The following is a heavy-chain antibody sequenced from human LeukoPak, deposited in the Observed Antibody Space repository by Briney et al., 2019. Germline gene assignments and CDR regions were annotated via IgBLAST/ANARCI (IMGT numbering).Heavy chain of an antibody. Sequence: GGSLRLSCAASGFTFSTYWMRWVRLAPGKGLVWVARLNSDGSSASYADSVKGRLNIFRDNAKKTLFLPMDSLRGEVTAVYYCARGAGVGAAGTYDFDCWGQGTMATVSS. CDR2: LNSDGSSA. CDR1: GFTFSTYW. J-gene: IGHJ4*02. D-gene: IGHD6-13*01. V-gene: IGHV3-74*01. CDR3: ARGAGVGAAGTYDFDC.